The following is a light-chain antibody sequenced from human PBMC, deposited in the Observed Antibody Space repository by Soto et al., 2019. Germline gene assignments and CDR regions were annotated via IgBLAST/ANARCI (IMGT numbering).Light chain of an antibody. V-gene: IGKV2-28*01. Sequence: IVMTQSPLSLPVTPGEPASISCRSSQSLLHSNGYNYLDWYLQKPGQSPQLLIYLGSNRASGVPDRFSGSGSDTDFTLKISRVEAEDVGVYYCMQALQTPFTFGQGTRLEI. CDR2: LGS. CDR3: MQALQTPFT. J-gene: IGKJ5*01. CDR1: QSLLHSNGYNY.